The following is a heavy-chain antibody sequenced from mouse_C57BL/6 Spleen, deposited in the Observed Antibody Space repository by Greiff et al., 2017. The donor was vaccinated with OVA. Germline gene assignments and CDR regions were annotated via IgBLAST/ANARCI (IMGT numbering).Heavy chain of an antibody. CDR1: GFSLTSYG. V-gene: IGHV2-3*01. J-gene: IGHJ3*01. CDR3: AKGGISSPFAY. CDR2: TWGDGST. D-gene: IGHD1-1*01. Sequence: VNVVESGPGLVAPSQSLSITCTVSGFSLTSYGVSWVRQPPGKGLEWLGVTWGDGSTNYHSALISRLSISKDNSKSQVFLKLNSLQTDDTATYYCAKGGISSPFAYWGQGTLVTVSA.